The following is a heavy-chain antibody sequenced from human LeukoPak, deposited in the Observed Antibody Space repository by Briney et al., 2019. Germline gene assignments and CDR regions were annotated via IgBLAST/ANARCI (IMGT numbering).Heavy chain of an antibody. V-gene: IGHV1-2*02. CDR3: ARGRGNVVVYYVDV. CDR1: GYTFTGFF. D-gene: IGHD2-15*01. Sequence: ASVKVSCKASGYTFTGFFMYWVRPAPGQGLEWMGWINPSNGVTKYAQNFQGRVTMTRDTSISTAYMELSRLTSDDTAVYFCARGRGNVVVYYVDVWGKGPRSPSP. J-gene: IGHJ6*03. CDR2: INPSNGVT.